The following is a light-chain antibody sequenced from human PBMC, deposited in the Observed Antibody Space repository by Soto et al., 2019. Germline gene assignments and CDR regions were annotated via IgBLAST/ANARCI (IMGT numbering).Light chain of an antibody. CDR1: QDISKY. V-gene: IGKV1-27*01. CDR2: AAS. Sequence: DIQMTQSPSSLSATVGDRVTITCRASQDISKYLAWHQQKPGKVSKLLIYAASTLQPGVPSRFSGSGSGTDFTLTISSLQPEDVATYYCQKYNGAPPETFGPGTKVAIK. J-gene: IGKJ3*01. CDR3: QKYNGAPPET.